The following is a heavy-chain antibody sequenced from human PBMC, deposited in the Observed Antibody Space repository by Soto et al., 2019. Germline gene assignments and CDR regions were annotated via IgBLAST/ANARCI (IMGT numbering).Heavy chain of an antibody. V-gene: IGHV1-46*01. D-gene: IGHD1-1*01. CDR2: INPNGGAT. CDR1: GYPFSHYY. J-gene: IGHJ4*02. Sequence: QVQLLQSRAQVQKPGASVYISCKASGYPFSHYYMNWVRQAPGQGLEWMVKINPNGGATTCAENFQSRVTITSDASTGTVYMELSSVTSDDTAVYYCARGRRYTFWGQGTLVSVSS. CDR3: ARGRRYTF.